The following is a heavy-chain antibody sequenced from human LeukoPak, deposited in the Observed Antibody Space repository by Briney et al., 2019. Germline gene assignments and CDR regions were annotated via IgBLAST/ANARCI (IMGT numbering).Heavy chain of an antibody. CDR1: GGSISSYY. CDR2: IYYSGST. Sequence: SETLSLTCTVSGGSISSYYWTWIRQPPGKGLEWIGYIYYSGSTNYNPSLKSRVTISIDTSKNQFSLKLSSVTAADTAVYYCATVGIFGVAIGELFDYWGQGTLVTVSS. CDR3: ATVGIFGVAIGELFDY. V-gene: IGHV4-59*01. D-gene: IGHD3-3*01. J-gene: IGHJ4*02.